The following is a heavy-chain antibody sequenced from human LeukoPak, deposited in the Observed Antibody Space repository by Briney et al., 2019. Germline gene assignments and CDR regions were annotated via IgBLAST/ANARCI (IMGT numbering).Heavy chain of an antibody. Sequence: GGSLRLSCAASGFTFDDYGMSWVRQAPGKGLEWVSGINGNGGSTGYADSVKGRFTISRDNAKNSLYLQMNSLRAEVTALYYCARVSGYYDSTGQGYYFDYWGQGTLVTVSS. D-gene: IGHD3-22*01. V-gene: IGHV3-20*04. CDR2: INGNGGST. CDR3: ARVSGYYDSTGQGYYFDY. J-gene: IGHJ4*02. CDR1: GFTFDDYG.